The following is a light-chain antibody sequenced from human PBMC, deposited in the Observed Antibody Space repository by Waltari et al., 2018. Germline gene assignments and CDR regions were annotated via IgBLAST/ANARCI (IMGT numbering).Light chain of an antibody. Sequence: QSPLPKPASVSGPPGQSITIPCPGPSSDVGSYTLVSWYQQHPGKAPKLMIYEVSKRPSGVSNRFSGSKSGNTASLTISGLQAEDEADYYCCSYAGSSTFYVFGTGTKVTVL. CDR1: SSDVGSYTL. CDR2: EVS. V-gene: IGLV2-23*02. CDR3: CSYAGSSTFYV. J-gene: IGLJ1*01.